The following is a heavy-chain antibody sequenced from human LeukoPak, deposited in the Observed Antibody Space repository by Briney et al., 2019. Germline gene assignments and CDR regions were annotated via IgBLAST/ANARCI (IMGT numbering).Heavy chain of an antibody. CDR2: IYPGDYDT. V-gene: IGHV5-51*01. J-gene: IGHJ4*02. CDR1: GYSFTSFW. Sequence: GESLKISCKGSGYSFTSFWIGWVRQMPGKGLEWMGVIYPGDYDTRYSPTFQGQVTISADKSISTAYLQWSSLKASDTAMYYCARLSSSSVDYWGQGTLVTVSP. D-gene: IGHD6-6*01. CDR3: ARLSSSSVDY.